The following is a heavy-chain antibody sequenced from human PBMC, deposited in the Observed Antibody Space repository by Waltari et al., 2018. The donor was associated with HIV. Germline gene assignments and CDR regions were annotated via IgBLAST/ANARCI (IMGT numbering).Heavy chain of an antibody. CDR3: ARDSGLFMYDSRRAVLNWFDP. V-gene: IGHV4-39*07. D-gene: IGHD3-9*01. CDR1: GGSMNTSAYY. J-gene: IGHJ5*02. Sequence: QFKLQESGPRLRKPSETLSLTCTISGGSMNTSAYYWGWVRQPPGNGLEWIGNIHYNVRTFYNPSLQSRVTLSLDKSDNQFFLNFISVIAADTAVYYCARDSGLFMYDSRRAVLNWFDPWGQGLLVTVSS. CDR2: IHYNVRT.